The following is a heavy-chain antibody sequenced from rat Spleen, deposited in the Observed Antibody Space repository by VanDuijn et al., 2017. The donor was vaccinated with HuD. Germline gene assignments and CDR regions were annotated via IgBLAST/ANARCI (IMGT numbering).Heavy chain of an antibody. CDR2: ISTGGGST. J-gene: IGHJ3*01. V-gene: IGHV5-27*01. CDR1: GFTFSNYY. D-gene: IGHD1-11*01. CDR3: TTDGATEGPNWFAY. Sequence: EVQLVESGGGLVQPGRSLKLSCAASGFTFSNYYMAWVRQAPTKGLEWVAYISTGGGSTYYRDSVEGRFTSSRDNAKSTLYLQMDSLRTEDTATYYCTTDGATEGPNWFAYWGQGTLVTVSS.